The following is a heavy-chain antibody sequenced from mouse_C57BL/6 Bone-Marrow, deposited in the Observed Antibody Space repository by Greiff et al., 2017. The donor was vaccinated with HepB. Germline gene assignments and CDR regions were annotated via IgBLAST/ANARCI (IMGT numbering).Heavy chain of an antibody. CDR3: ARYGRYAMDY. J-gene: IGHJ4*01. D-gene: IGHD1-1*01. Sequence: QVQLQQPGAELVKPGASVKLSCKASGYTFTSYWMHWVKQRPGQGLEWIGMIHPNSGSTNYNENFKSKATLTVDKSSSTAYMQLSSLTSEDSAVYYCARYGRYAMDYWGQGTSVTVSS. CDR2: IHPNSGST. V-gene: IGHV1-64*01. CDR1: GYTFTSYW.